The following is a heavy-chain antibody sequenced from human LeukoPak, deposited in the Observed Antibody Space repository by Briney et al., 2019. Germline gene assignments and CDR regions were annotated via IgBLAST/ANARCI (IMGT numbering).Heavy chain of an antibody. D-gene: IGHD4-23*01. CDR3: ARLYGGNSLGMDV. CDR2: IYPGDSDT. CDR1: GYSFTSYW. Sequence: GEPLKISCKGSGYSFTSYWIGWVRQMPGKGLEWMGIIYPGDSDTRYSPSSQGQVSISADKSISTAYLQWSSLKASDTAMYYCARLYGGNSLGMDVWGKGTTVTVSS. J-gene: IGHJ6*04. V-gene: IGHV5-51*01.